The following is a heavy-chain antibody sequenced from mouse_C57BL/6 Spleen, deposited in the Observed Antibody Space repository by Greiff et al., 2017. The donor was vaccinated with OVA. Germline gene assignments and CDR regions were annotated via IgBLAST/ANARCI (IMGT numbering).Heavy chain of an antibody. Sequence: EVQLQQSGPELVKPGASVKLSCKASGYTFTDYYMNWVKQSHGKSLEWIGNINPSNGGTSYKQKFKGKATLTVDKSSSTAYMELRSLTSEVSAVYYFAYIGSHYAMDYWGQGTSVTVSS. J-gene: IGHJ4*01. CDR2: INPSNGGT. CDR3: AYIGSHYAMDY. V-gene: IGHV1-26*01. CDR1: GYTFTDYY.